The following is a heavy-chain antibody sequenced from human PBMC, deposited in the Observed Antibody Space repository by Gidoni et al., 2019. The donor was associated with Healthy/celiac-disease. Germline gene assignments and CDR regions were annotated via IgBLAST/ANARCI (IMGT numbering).Heavy chain of an antibody. V-gene: IGHV3-21*01. J-gene: IGHJ5*02. CDR3: ARDHRLHYDISGWFDP. Sequence: EVQLVESGGGLVTPGGSLRLSCAAPGSTFSSYSMNWVRQAPGKGLEWVSAISSSSSYIYYADSVKGRFTISRDNAKNSLYLQMNSLRAEDTAVYYCARDHRLHYDISGWFDPWGQGTLVTVSS. D-gene: IGHD3-9*01. CDR2: ISSSSSYI. CDR1: GSTFSSYS.